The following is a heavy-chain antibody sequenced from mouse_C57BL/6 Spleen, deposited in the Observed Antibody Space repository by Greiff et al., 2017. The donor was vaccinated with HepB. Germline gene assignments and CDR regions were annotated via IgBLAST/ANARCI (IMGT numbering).Heavy chain of an antibody. D-gene: IGHD2-3*01. CDR2: ISSGGDYI. CDR3: TTNDGYYDAMDY. Sequence: EVKVVESGEGLVKPGGSLKLSCAASGFTFSSYAMSWVRQTPEKRLEWVAYISSGGDYIYYADTVKGRFTISRDNARNTLYLQMSSLKSEDTAMYYCTTNDGYYDAMDYWGQGTSVTVSS. CDR1: GFTFSSYA. J-gene: IGHJ4*01. V-gene: IGHV5-9-1*02.